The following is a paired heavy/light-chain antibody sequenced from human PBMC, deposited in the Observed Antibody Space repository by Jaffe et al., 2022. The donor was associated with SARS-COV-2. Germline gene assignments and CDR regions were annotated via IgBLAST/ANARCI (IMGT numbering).Heavy chain of an antibody. Sequence: EVQLVQSGAEVKKPGESLKISCKGSGYSFTNSWIGWVRQMPGKGLGWMGMIYPGDSDTRYSPSFQGQVTISADKSINTAYLQWSSLKASDSAIYYCARLGYSGYEADYWGQGTLVTVSS. CDR3: ARLGYSGYEADY. V-gene: IGHV5-51*01. J-gene: IGHJ4*02. D-gene: IGHD5-12*01. CDR1: GYSFTNSW. CDR2: IYPGDSDT.
Light chain of an antibody. CDR3: SSYAGSNNPRV. Sequence: QSALTQPPSASGSPGQSVTISCTGTSSDVGGYKYVSWYQQHPGKAPKLMIYDVSKRPSGVPDRFSGSKSGNTASLTVSGLQAEDEADYYCSSYAGSNNPRVFGTGTKVTVL. J-gene: IGLJ1*01. CDR1: SSDVGGYKY. CDR2: DVS. V-gene: IGLV2-8*01.